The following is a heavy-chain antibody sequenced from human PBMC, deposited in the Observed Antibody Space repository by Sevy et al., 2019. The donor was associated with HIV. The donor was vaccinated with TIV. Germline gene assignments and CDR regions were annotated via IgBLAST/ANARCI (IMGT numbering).Heavy chain of an antibody. CDR2: ISSSSSYI. CDR1: GFTFSSYS. D-gene: IGHD3-10*01. J-gene: IGHJ5*02. V-gene: IGHV3-21*01. Sequence: GGSLRLSCEASGFTFSSYSMNWVRQAPGKGLEWVSSISSSSSYIYYEDSGKGRFTISRDNAKNSLYLKMNSLRAEDTAVYYCARGSPYYYGSGSSDWFDPWGQGTLVTVSS. CDR3: ARGSPYYYGSGSSDWFDP.